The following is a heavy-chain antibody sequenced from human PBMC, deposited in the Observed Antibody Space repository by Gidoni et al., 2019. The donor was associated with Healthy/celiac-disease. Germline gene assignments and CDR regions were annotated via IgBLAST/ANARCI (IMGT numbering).Heavy chain of an antibody. Sequence: LKLSCAASGFTFSGSAMHWVRQASGKGLEWVGRIRSKANSYATAYAASVKGRFTISRDDSKNTAYLQMNSLKTEDTAVYYCGLGATGIDCWGQGTLVTVSS. V-gene: IGHV3-73*01. CDR3: GLGATGIDC. CDR1: GFTFSGSA. J-gene: IGHJ4*02. D-gene: IGHD1-26*01. CDR2: IRSKANSYAT.